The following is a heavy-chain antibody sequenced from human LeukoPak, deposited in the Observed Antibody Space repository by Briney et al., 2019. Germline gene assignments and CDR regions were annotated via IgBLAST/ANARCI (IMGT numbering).Heavy chain of an antibody. Sequence: PGGSLRLSCAASGLTVSSNYMSWVRQAPGKGLEWVALIYSGGSTNYADSVKGRFTISRDSSKNTLYLQMNILRAEDTAVYYCARGGSNFDYWGQGTLVTVSS. V-gene: IGHV3-66*01. J-gene: IGHJ4*02. CDR2: IYSGGST. CDR3: ARGGSNFDY. D-gene: IGHD2-2*01. CDR1: GLTVSSNY.